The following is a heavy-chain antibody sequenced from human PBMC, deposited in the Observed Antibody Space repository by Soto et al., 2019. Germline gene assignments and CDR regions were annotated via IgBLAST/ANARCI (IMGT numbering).Heavy chain of an antibody. Sequence: AMSRILQNTLKGLEWGSAMSGSGCSTYYADSVKGRFTIARDNSKNTLYLQMNSLRAEDTAVYYCAKDRGSESYYIPHLDYWAQGPLVTVSS. CDR2: MSGSGCST. CDR3: AKDRGSESYYIPHLDY. D-gene: IGHD3-10*01. CDR1: A. J-gene: IGHJ4*02. V-gene: IGHV3-23*01.